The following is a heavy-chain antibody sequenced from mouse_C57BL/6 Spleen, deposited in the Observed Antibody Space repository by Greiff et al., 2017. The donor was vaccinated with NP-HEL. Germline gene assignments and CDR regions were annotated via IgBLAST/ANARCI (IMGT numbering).Heavy chain of an antibody. Sequence: EVQRVESGGGLVQPGGSLKLSCAASGFTFSDYYMYWVRQTPEKRLEWVAYISNGGGSTYYPDTVKGRFTISRDNAKNTLYLQMSRLKSEDTAMYYCARQGEGAMDYWGQGTSVTVSS. CDR2: ISNGGGST. CDR3: ARQGEGAMDY. CDR1: GFTFSDYY. J-gene: IGHJ4*01. V-gene: IGHV5-12*01.